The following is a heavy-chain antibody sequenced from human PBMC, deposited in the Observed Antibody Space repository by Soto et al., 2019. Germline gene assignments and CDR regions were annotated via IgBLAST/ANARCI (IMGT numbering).Heavy chain of an antibody. CDR1: GFTFNNYA. D-gene: IGHD2-21*01. Sequence: EVQLLESGGGLVQPGGSLRLSCAASGFTFNNYAMTWVRQAPGKGLEWVSAISGGGDTTSYADSVKGRFTVSRDGPKNMLYQRRSGLGAEHPPFFFGGKGGGGPGRLPPRVDFGGQEPRFPFSP. CDR3: GKGGGGPGRLPPRVDF. J-gene: IGHJ4*02. V-gene: IGHV3-23*01. CDR2: ISGGGDTT.